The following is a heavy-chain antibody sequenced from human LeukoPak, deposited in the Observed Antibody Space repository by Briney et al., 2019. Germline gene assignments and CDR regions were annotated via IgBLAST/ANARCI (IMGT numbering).Heavy chain of an antibody. D-gene: IGHD3-16*02. CDR3: ARGPRELLRLGELSLYGDY. CDR2: ISAYNGNT. J-gene: IGHJ4*02. CDR1: GYTFTSYG. V-gene: IGHV1-18*01. Sequence: GASVKVSCKASGYTFTSYGISWVRQAPGQGLEWMGWISAYNGNTNYAQKLQGRVTMTTDTSTSTAYMELRSLRSDDTAVYYCARGPRELLRLGELSLYGDYWGQGTPVTVSS.